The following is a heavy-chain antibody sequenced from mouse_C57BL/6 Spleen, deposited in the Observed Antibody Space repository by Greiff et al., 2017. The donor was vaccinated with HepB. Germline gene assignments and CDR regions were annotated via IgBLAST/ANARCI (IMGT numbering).Heavy chain of an antibody. J-gene: IGHJ3*01. V-gene: IGHV2-2*01. D-gene: IGHD2-3*01. CDR2: IWSGGST. CDR3: ARNYDGYLFAY. CDR1: GFSLTSYG. Sequence: QVQLQQSGPGLVQPSQSLSITCTVSGFSLTSYGVHWVRQSPGKGLEWLGVIWSGGSTDYNAAFISRPSISKDNSKSQVFFKMNSLQADDTAIYYCARNYDGYLFAYWGQGTLVTVSA.